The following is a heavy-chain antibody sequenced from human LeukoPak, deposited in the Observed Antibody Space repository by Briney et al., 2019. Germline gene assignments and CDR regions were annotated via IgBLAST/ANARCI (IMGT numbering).Heavy chain of an antibody. V-gene: IGHV1-24*01. CDR1: GYTLTELS. CDR2: FDPEDGET. Sequence: GASVKVSCKVSGYTLTELSMHWVRQAPGKGLEWMGGFDPEDGETIYAQKFQGRVTMTEDTSTDTAYMELSSLRSEDTAVYYCATDRVTCSSTSCYIGYYYGMDVWGQGTTVTVSS. CDR3: ATDRVTCSSTSCYIGYYYGMDV. D-gene: IGHD2-2*02. J-gene: IGHJ6*02.